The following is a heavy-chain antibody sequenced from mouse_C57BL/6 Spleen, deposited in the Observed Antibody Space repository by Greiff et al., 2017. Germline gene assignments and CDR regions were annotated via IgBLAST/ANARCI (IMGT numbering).Heavy chain of an antibody. CDR2: INPSSGYT. D-gene: IGHD1-1*01. CDR1: GYTFTSYW. V-gene: IGHV1-7*01. CDR3: ASTTVVGGYFDY. J-gene: IGHJ2*01. Sequence: VQRVESGAELAKPGASVKLSCKASGYTFTSYWMHWVKQRPGQGLEWIGYINPSSGYTKYNQKFKDKATLTADKSSSTAYMQLSSLTYEDSAVYYCASTTVVGGYFDYWGQGTTLTVSS.